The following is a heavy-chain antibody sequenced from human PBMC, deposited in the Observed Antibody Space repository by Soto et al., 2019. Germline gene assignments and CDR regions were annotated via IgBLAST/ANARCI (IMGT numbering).Heavy chain of an antibody. CDR2: ISTYNGNT. Sequence: QVQLVQSGAEVKKPGASVKVSCKASGYTFITYGVSWVRQAPGQGLDWLGWISTYNGNTRYAGRLQGRATMTTDTTTNTAYMELRNLRSDDTAVYYCARGPTDYYDNSANYFLDYWGQGTLVTVSS. D-gene: IGHD3-22*01. CDR3: ARGPTDYYDNSANYFLDY. J-gene: IGHJ4*02. V-gene: IGHV1-18*01. CDR1: GYTFITYG.